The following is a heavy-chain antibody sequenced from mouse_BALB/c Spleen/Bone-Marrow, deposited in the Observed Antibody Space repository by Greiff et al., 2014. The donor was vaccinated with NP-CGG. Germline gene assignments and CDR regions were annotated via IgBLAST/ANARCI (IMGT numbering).Heavy chain of an antibody. D-gene: IGHD1-1*01. V-gene: IGHV5-4*02. CDR1: GFTFSDYY. CDR2: ISHGGGYT. Sequence: VQLKESGGGLVKPGGSLKLSCAASGFTFSDYYMYWVRQTPEKRLEWVATISHGGGYTYYPDSVKGRFTISRDNAKNMLYLQMSSLKSEDTARDYCARGSSDLDYWGQGTTLTVSS. J-gene: IGHJ2*01. CDR3: ARGSSDLDY.